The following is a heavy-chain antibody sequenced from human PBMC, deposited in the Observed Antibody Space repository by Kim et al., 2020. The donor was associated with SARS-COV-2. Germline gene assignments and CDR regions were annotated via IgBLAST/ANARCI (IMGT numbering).Heavy chain of an antibody. CDR3: AKDVDGSGSYHPGY. D-gene: IGHD3-10*01. CDR2: ISGSGGST. J-gene: IGHJ4*02. Sequence: GGSLRLSCAASGFTFSSYAMSWVRQAPGKGLEWVSAISGSGGSTYYADSVKGRFTISRDNSKNTLYLQMNSLRAEDTAVYYCAKDVDGSGSYHPGYWGQGTLVTVSS. V-gene: IGHV3-23*01. CDR1: GFTFSSYA.